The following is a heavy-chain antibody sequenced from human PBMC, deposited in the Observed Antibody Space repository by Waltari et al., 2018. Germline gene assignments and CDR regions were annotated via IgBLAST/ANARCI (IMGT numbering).Heavy chain of an antibody. Sequence: QVQLVQSGAEVKKPGSSVKVSCKASGGTFSSYAISWVRQAPGQGLAWMGGIIPIFGTANYAQKFQGRVTITADESTSTAYMELSSLRSEDTAVYYCARVQFKDFGVVISDYYYYGMDVWGQGTTVTVSS. J-gene: IGHJ6*02. CDR3: ARVQFKDFGVVISDYYYYGMDV. V-gene: IGHV1-69*01. CDR2: IIPIFGTA. D-gene: IGHD3-3*01. CDR1: GGTFSSYA.